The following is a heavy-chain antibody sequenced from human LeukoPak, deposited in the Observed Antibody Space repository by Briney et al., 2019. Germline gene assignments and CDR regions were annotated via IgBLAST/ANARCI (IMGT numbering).Heavy chain of an antibody. Sequence: PGGSLRLSCAASGFTFSSYSMNWVRQAPGKGLEWVSSISSSSSYIYYADSVKGRFTISRDNAKNSLYLQMNSLRAEDTAVYYCARDGAWSSSPWDGEHYYMDVWGKGTTVTVSS. CDR3: ARDGAWSSSPWDGEHYYMDV. CDR2: ISSSSSYI. V-gene: IGHV3-21*01. D-gene: IGHD6-6*01. CDR1: GFTFSSYS. J-gene: IGHJ6*03.